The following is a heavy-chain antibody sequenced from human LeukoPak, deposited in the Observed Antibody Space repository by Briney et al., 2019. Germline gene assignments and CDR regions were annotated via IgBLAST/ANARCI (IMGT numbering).Heavy chain of an antibody. Sequence: GASVKVSFKASGYTFTGYYIHWVRQAPGQGLEWMGWINPNSGGTNYAQKFQGRVTLTRDTSIITAYMELSRLRYDDTAVYYCAREGREFGPHKLAGFDYWGQGTLVTVSS. CDR1: GYTFTGYY. J-gene: IGHJ4*02. CDR2: INPNSGGT. CDR3: AREGREFGPHKLAGFDY. D-gene: IGHD3-16*01. V-gene: IGHV1-2*02.